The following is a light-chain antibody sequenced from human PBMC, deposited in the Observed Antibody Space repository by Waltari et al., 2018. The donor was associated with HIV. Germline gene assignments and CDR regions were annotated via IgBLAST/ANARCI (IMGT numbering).Light chain of an antibody. CDR1: ALPKQY. CDR2: KDS. Sequence: SYELTQPPSVSVSPGQTARITCSGDALPKQYAYWYQQKPGQAPVLVIYKDSERPSGIPERFSGSSSGTTVTLTISGVQAEDEADYYCQTWGTGIVVFGGGTKLTVL. V-gene: IGLV3-25*03. CDR3: QTWGTGIVV. J-gene: IGLJ2*01.